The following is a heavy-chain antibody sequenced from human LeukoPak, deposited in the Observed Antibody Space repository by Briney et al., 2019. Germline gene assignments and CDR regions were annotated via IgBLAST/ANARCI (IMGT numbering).Heavy chain of an antibody. D-gene: IGHD1-26*01. J-gene: IGHJ5*02. V-gene: IGHV1-18*01. CDR2: MSTSNGNT. CDR3: AKDNPRVVGDTATFDP. Sequence: ASVKVSCKASGYTFTSYGISWVRQAPGQGLEWMGWMSTSNGNTNYAQKLQGRVTMTTDTSTSTAYMELRSLRSDDTAVYYCAKDNPRVVGDTATFDPWGQGTLVTVSS. CDR1: GYTFTSYG.